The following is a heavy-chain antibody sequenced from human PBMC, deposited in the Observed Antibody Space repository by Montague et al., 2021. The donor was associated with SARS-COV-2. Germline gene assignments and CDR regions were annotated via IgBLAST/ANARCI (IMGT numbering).Heavy chain of an antibody. Sequence: SETLSLTCTVSGGSTASHNWNWSRQSPGKRPEWIGYVYYNGDTKNNPALQSRVTISIDTSDNQFSLRLNSVTAADTAVYFCAGGWAFDPWGQG. CDR2: VYYNGDT. J-gene: IGHJ3*01. V-gene: IGHV4-59*11. CDR1: GGSTASHN. CDR3: AGGWAFDP.